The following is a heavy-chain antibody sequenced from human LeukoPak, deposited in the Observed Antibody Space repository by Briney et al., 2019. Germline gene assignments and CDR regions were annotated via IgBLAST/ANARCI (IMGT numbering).Heavy chain of an antibody. CDR3: ARRIEGSGFD. Sequence: PSETLSLTCTVSGGSISSGSYYWGSIRQPPAKELEWIGNILYGGSTYYNPSLKSRVTISVDTSKNQFSLKLSSVTAADTAVYYCARRIEGSGFDWGQGTLVTVSS. CDR1: GGSISSGSYY. V-gene: IGHV4-39*01. J-gene: IGHJ4*02. CDR2: ILYGGST. D-gene: IGHD3-10*01.